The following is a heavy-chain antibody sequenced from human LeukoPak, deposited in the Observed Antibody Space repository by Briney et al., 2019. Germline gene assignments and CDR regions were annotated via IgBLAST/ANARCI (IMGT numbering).Heavy chain of an antibody. D-gene: IGHD2-15*01. CDR1: GFTFSSYA. V-gene: IGHV3-23*01. CDR2: ISGSGGST. J-gene: IGHJ4*02. Sequence: PGGSLRLSCAASGFTFSSYAMSWVRQAPEKGLEWVSAISGSGGSTYYADSVKGRFTISRDNSKNTLYLQMNSLRAEDTAVYYCAKEPYCSGGSCYSVFVYFDYWGQGTLVTVSS. CDR3: AKEPYCSGGSCYSVFVYFDY.